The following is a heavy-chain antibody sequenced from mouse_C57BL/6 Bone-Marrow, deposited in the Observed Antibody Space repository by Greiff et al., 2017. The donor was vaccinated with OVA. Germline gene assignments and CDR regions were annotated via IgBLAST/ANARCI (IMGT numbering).Heavy chain of an antibody. D-gene: IGHD2-1*01. CDR1: GYTFTDYE. CDR2: IDPETGGT. CDR3: TRRGNYVAWFAY. J-gene: IGHJ3*01. Sequence: VQLQQSVAELVRPGASVTLSCKASGYTFTDYEMHWVKQTPVHGLEWIGAIDPETGGTAYNQKFKGKAILTADKSSSTAYMELRSLTSEDSAVYYCTRRGNYVAWFAYWGQGTLVTVSA. V-gene: IGHV1-15*01.